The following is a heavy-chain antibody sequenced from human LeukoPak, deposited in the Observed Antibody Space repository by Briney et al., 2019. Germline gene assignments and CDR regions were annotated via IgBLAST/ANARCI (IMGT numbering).Heavy chain of an antibody. CDR3: AKDVGYCSGGSSWCYFDY. CDR2: IYSGGST. V-gene: IGHV3-53*05. CDR1: GFTVSSYY. Sequence: GGSLRLSCAAPGFTVSSYYMSWVRQAPGKGLEWVSVIYSGGSTYYADSVKGRFTISRDNSKNTLYLQMNSLRAEDTAVYYCAKDVGYCSGGSSWCYFDYWGQGTLVTVSS. J-gene: IGHJ4*02. D-gene: IGHD2-15*01.